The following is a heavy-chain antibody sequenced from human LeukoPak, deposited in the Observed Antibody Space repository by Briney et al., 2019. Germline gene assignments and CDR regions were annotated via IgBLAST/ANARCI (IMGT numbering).Heavy chain of an antibody. CDR3: ARDPLNWNYGEMNY. CDR2: ISSSSSTI. J-gene: IGHJ4*02. Sequence: GGSLRLSCAASGFTFSSYSMNWVRQAPGKGLEWVSYISSSSSTIYYADSVKGRFTISRDNAKNSLYLQMNGLRAEDTAVYYCARDPLNWNYGEMNYWGQGTLVTVSS. CDR1: GFTFSSYS. D-gene: IGHD1-7*01. V-gene: IGHV3-48*01.